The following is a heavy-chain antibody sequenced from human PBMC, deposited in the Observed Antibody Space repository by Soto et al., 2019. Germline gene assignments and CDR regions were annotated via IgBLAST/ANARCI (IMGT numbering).Heavy chain of an antibody. D-gene: IGHD2-2*01. J-gene: IGHJ4*02. V-gene: IGHV3-64D*06. CDR3: VKGNQLLRYYFEY. Sequence: GGSLRLSCSASGFTFSNFAMHWVRQAPGKGLEYVSGITSNGDNAYHADSVQGRFTISRDNSKSTLYLQMTSLRVEDTAVYYCVKGNQLLRYYFEYWGRGALVTVSS. CDR2: ITSNGDNA. CDR1: GFTFSNFA.